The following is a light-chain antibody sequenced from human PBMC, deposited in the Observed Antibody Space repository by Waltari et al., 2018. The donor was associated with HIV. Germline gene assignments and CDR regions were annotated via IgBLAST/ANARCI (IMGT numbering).Light chain of an antibody. V-gene: IGKV3-11*01. Sequence: NFLTQSPDSLSLSPGERATLSCRASQSLTSGVAWHQQKPGQTPRLLIFDASSRAAGIPARCRGSGSETDFILSIRSLEPEDSAVYYCQKRTNSVTFGQGTRLEIK. J-gene: IGKJ5*01. CDR2: DAS. CDR3: QKRTNSVT. CDR1: QSLTSG.